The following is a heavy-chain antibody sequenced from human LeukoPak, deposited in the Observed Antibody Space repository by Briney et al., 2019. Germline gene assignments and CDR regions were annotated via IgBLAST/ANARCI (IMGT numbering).Heavy chain of an antibody. CDR3: ARDLGAVRGVIITRFDY. D-gene: IGHD3-10*01. CDR2: ISAYNGNT. V-gene: IGHV1-18*01. CDR1: GYTFTSYG. J-gene: IGHJ4*02. Sequence: GASVKVSCKASGYTFTSYGISWVRQAPGQGLEWMGWISAYNGNTNYAQKLQGRVTMTTDTSTSTAYMELRSLRSDDTAVYYCARDLGAVRGVIITRFDYWGQGTLVTVSS.